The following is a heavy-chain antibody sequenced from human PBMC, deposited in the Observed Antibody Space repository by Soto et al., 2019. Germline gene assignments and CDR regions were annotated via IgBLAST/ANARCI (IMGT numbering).Heavy chain of an antibody. CDR3: AREAYYDILTGYYDY. CDR1: GFTFSSYS. D-gene: IGHD3-9*01. V-gene: IGHV3-21*01. J-gene: IGHJ4*02. CDR2: ISSSSSYI. Sequence: EVQLVESGGGLVKPGGSLRRSCAASGFTFSSYSMNCVRQAPGKGLEWVSSISSSSSYIYYADSVKGRFTISRDNAKNSLYLQMNSLRAEDTAVYYCAREAYYDILTGYYDYCGQGTLVPVSS.